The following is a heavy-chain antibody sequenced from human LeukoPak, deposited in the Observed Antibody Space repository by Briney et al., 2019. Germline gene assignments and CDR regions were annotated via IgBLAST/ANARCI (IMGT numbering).Heavy chain of an antibody. Sequence: GGSLRLSCAASGFTFRNYNMNWVRHAPGKGLEWGSYISSSSSSIYYADSVKGRFTISRDNAKNSLYLQMNSLRDEDTAVYFCARDDSSGYSKYYFDYWGQGTLVTVSS. J-gene: IGHJ4*02. CDR1: GFTFRNYN. D-gene: IGHD3-22*01. CDR3: ARDDSSGYSKYYFDY. V-gene: IGHV3-48*02. CDR2: ISSSSSSI.